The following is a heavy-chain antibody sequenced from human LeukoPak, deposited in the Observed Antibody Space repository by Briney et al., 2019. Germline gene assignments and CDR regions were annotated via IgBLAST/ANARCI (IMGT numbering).Heavy chain of an antibody. CDR3: ARVVSSSWYRTIDY. Sequence: SETLSLTCTVSGGSISSYYWSWIRQPAGKGLEWIGRIYTSGSTNYNPSLKSRATMSVDTSKNQFSLKLSSVTAADTAVYYCARVVSSSWYRTIDYWGQGTLVTVSS. CDR2: IYTSGST. J-gene: IGHJ4*02. V-gene: IGHV4-4*07. D-gene: IGHD6-13*01. CDR1: GGSISSYY.